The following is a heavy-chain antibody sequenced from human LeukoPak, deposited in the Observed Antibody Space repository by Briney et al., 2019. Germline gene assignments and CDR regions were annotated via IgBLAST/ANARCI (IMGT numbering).Heavy chain of an antibody. Sequence: GESLKISCKGSGYSFTSYWIGWVRQMPGKGLEWMGIIYPGDSDTRYSPSFQGQVTISADKSISTAYLQWSSLKASDTAMYYCAILRRGYSSSWYGFDYWGQGTLVTVSS. D-gene: IGHD6-13*01. CDR2: IYPGDSDT. CDR3: AILRRGYSSSWYGFDY. V-gene: IGHV5-51*01. CDR1: GYSFTSYW. J-gene: IGHJ4*02.